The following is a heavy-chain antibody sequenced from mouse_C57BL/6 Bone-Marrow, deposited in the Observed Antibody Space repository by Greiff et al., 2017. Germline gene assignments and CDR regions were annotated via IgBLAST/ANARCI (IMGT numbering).Heavy chain of an antibody. Sequence: QVQLQQPGAELVKPGASVKLSCKASGYTFTSYWMHWVKQRPGQGLEWIGMIHPNSGSTNYNEKFKSKATLTVDKSSSTAYMQLSSLTSEDSAVYYCARDDYYGSSYVAYWGQGTLVTVSA. V-gene: IGHV1-64*01. CDR1: GYTFTSYW. CDR2: IHPNSGST. CDR3: ARDDYYGSSYVAY. J-gene: IGHJ3*01. D-gene: IGHD1-1*01.